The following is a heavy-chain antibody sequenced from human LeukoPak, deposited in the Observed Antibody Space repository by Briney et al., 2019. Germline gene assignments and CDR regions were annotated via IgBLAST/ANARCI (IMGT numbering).Heavy chain of an antibody. Sequence: GSLRLSCAASGFTFNSYAMHWVRQAPGRGLEWVAVISYDGSNKCYADSVKGRFTISRDNSKNTLYLQMNSLRADDTAVYYCARDGRNYYDRSGYYSALAYWGQGTLVTVSS. CDR1: GFTFNSYA. CDR3: ARDGRNYYDRSGYYSALAY. J-gene: IGHJ4*02. D-gene: IGHD3-22*01. V-gene: IGHV3-30-3*01. CDR2: ISYDGSNK.